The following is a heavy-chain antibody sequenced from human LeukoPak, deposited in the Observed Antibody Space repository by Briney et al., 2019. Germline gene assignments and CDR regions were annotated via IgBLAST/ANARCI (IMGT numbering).Heavy chain of an antibody. CDR1: GFTFDNYA. CDR3: ARSIPYGTTWYGRSDY. D-gene: IGHD6-13*01. CDR2: ISWNSRSI. V-gene: IGHV3-9*01. Sequence: PGRSLRLSCAASGFTFDNYAMHWVRQAPGKGLEWVPGISWNSRSIGYADSVRGRFAMSRDNALNSLYLQMNSLRAEDTAIYYCARSIPYGTTWYGRSDYWGQGTLVTVSS. J-gene: IGHJ4*02.